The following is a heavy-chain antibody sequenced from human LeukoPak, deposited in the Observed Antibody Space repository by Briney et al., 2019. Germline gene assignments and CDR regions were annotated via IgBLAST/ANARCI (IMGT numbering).Heavy chain of an antibody. Sequence: GGSLRLSCAASGFTFSSYSMNWVRQAPGKGLEWVSSISSSSSYIYYADSVKGRFTISRDNAKNSLYLQMNSLRAEDTAVYYCARVAGYCSTTSCYGYYFDSWGQGTLVTVSS. CDR1: GFTFSSYS. V-gene: IGHV3-21*01. CDR3: ARVAGYCSTTSCYGYYFDS. J-gene: IGHJ4*02. CDR2: ISSSSSYI. D-gene: IGHD2-2*01.